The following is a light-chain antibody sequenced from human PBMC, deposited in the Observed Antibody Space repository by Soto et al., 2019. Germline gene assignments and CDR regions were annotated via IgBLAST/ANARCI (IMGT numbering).Light chain of an antibody. V-gene: IGKV3-11*01. J-gene: IGKJ4*01. CDR3: QRSGGSVS. Sequence: EIVLTQSPATLSLSPGERATLSCRASQSVSSYLAWYQQKPGQAPRLLIYDASNRATGIPARFSGSGSGTDFTLTINRLEPEDFAVYYCQRSGGSVSFGGGTKVDIK. CDR1: QSVSSY. CDR2: DAS.